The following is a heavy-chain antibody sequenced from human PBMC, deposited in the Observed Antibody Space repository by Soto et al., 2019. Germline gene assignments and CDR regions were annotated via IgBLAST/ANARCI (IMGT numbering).Heavy chain of an antibody. V-gene: IGHV3-74*01. CDR2: ISSDGTTT. CDR3: AIQDCTNDVCLEAAVTVGGALEY. J-gene: IGHJ4*02. D-gene: IGHD2-8*01. Sequence: EVQLVGSGGGLVQPGKALRLSCAASGITFRKYWMHWVRQAPGKGPVWVSYISSDGTTTDYADSVKGRFTISRDNAKNTLYLQRDSLRVEDTAVYYCAIQDCTNDVCLEAAVTVGGALEYWGQGAQVTVSS. CDR1: GITFRKYW.